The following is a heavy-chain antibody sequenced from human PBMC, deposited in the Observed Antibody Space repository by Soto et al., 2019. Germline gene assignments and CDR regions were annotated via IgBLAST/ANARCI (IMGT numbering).Heavy chain of an antibody. J-gene: IGHJ6*02. V-gene: IGHV4-39*01. Sequence: SETLSLTCTVSGGSISSSSYYWGWIRQPPGKGLEWIGSIYYSGSTYYNPSLKSRVTISVDTSKNQFSLKLSSVTAADTAVYYCARQWELVGGMDVWGQGTTVTVSS. CDR1: GGSISSSSYY. CDR3: ARQWELVGGMDV. D-gene: IGHD1-26*01. CDR2: IYYSGST.